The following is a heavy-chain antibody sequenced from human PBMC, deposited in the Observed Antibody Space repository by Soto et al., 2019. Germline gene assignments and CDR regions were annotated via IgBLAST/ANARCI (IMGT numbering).Heavy chain of an antibody. J-gene: IGHJ4*02. CDR2: IYPGDSDT. CDR1: GYSFTSYW. V-gene: IGHV5-51*01. CDR3: ARHFRYGSGSYYAPFDY. Sequence: GESLKISCKGSGYSFTSYWIGWVRQMPGKGLEWMGIIYPGDSDTRYSPSFQGQVTISADKSISTAYLQWSSLKASDTAMYYCARHFRYGSGSYYAPFDYWGQGTLVTVSS. D-gene: IGHD3-10*01.